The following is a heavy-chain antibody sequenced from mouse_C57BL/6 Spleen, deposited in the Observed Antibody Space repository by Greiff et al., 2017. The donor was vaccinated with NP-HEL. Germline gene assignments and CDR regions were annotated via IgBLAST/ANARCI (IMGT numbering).Heavy chain of an antibody. J-gene: IGHJ2*01. V-gene: IGHV1-63*01. D-gene: IGHD1-1*01. CDR1: GYTFTNYW. Sequence: QVQLQQSGAELVRPGTSVKMSCKASGYTFTNYWIGWAKQRPGHGLEWIGDIYPGGGYTNYNEKFKGQATLTADKSSSTAYMQFSSLTSEDSAIDYGARITTVVPLYFDYWGQGTTLTVSS. CDR2: IYPGGGYT. CDR3: ARITTVVPLYFDY.